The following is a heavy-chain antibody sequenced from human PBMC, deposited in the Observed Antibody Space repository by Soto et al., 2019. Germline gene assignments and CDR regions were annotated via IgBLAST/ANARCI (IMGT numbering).Heavy chain of an antibody. V-gene: IGHV4-31*03. CDR1: GGSISSGGYY. CDR2: IYYSGST. CDR3: ARALKFKYGSGSYYTREDYYMDV. Sequence: QVQLQESGPGLVKPSQTLSLTCTVSGGSISSGGYYWSWIRQHPGKGLEWIGYIYYSGSTYYNPSLKSRVTISVDTSKNQFSLKLSSVTAADTAVYYCARALKFKYGSGSYYTREDYYMDVWGKGTTVTVSS. D-gene: IGHD3-10*01. J-gene: IGHJ6*03.